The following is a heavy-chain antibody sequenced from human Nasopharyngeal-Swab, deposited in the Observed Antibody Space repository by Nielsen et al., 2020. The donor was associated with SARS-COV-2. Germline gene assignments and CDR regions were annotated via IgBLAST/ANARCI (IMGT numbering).Heavy chain of an antibody. CDR3: ASKVETLHAFDV. CDR2: ISKDGSSQ. J-gene: IGHJ3*01. Sequence: GESLKISRAASGFTFSDFSMHWVRQAPGKGLEWVAVISKDGSSQYYADFVKGRFTISRDNPKKTLSLQMNSLRLEDTAVYFCASKVETLHAFDVWGQGTMVTVSS. D-gene: IGHD2-21*02. CDR1: GFTFSDFS. V-gene: IGHV3-30*04.